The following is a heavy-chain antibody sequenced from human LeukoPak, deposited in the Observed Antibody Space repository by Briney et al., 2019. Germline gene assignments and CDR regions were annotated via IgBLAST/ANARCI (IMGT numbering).Heavy chain of an antibody. V-gene: IGHV3-23*01. D-gene: IGHD4-23*01. CDR2: ISGRDSYI. CDR1: GFSFSSFG. Sequence: PGGSLRLSCAASGFSFSSFGISWVRQAPGKGLEWVSAISGRDSYIADSVKGRFTISRDNSKNTLYLQMNSLRAEDTAVYYCAKRSDYGGDGNYFDYWAREPRSPSPQ. CDR3: AKRSDYGGDGNYFDY. J-gene: IGHJ4*02.